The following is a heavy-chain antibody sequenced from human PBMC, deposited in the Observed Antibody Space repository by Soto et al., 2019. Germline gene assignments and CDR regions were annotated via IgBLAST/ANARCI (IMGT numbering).Heavy chain of an antibody. Sequence: GGSLRLSCAASGFTFSPFWMHWVRQVPGKGPVWVSRINSDGNSTSYADSVKGRFTISRDNAKNTLYLQMNGLRAEDTALYYCAKDMGQYYDFWSGPYYYYYYGMDVWGQGTTVTVSS. D-gene: IGHD3-3*01. V-gene: IGHV3-74*01. CDR1: GFTFSPFW. CDR2: INSDGNST. J-gene: IGHJ6*02. CDR3: AKDMGQYYDFWSGPYYYYYYGMDV.